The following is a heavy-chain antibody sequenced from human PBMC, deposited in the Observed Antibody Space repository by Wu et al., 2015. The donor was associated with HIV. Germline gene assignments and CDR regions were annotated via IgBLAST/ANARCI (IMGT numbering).Heavy chain of an antibody. CDR1: GDTFASYS. J-gene: IGHJ2*01. Sequence: QVHLVQSGAEVRKPGSSVKVSCKASGDTFASYSIAWVRQAPGQGLEWMGGINPVFGTTNYAQRFQGRVTITTDRSTDTAYMELSSLRSEDTAVYYCAREQGSSDAPWDLWGRGTLVTVSS. V-gene: IGHV1-69*05. D-gene: IGHD2-2*01. CDR2: INPVFGTT. CDR3: AREQGSSDAPWDL.